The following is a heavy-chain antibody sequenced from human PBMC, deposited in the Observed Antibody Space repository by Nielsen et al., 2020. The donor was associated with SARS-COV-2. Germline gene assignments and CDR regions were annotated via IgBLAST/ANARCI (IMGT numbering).Heavy chain of an antibody. D-gene: IGHD5-12*01. CDR3: ARASGSDFRHGYYFDN. CDR2: IIPILVKP. Sequence: SVKVSCKASGGTFSSHAINWVRQAPGQGLEWMGRIIPILVKPNYPQHFQGRVTITADKSTNTVHMELSSLTSEDTAVYYCARASGSDFRHGYYFDNWGQGTLVTVSS. CDR1: GGTFSSHA. V-gene: IGHV1-69*04. J-gene: IGHJ4*02.